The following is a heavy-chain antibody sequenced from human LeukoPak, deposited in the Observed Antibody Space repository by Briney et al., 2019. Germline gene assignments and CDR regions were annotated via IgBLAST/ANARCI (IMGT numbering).Heavy chain of an antibody. CDR1: AFTLNSYS. Sequence: GALRLSFVASAFTLNSYSINWVRQAPGKGGEGVSSISSSSSYIYYVDSVKGRFTISRDNAKNSLYLQMNSLRAEDTAVYYCAKTGNYNWNGFDYWGQGTLVTVSS. CDR2: ISSSSSYI. V-gene: IGHV3-21*01. CDR3: AKTGNYNWNGFDY. D-gene: IGHD1-20*01. J-gene: IGHJ4*02.